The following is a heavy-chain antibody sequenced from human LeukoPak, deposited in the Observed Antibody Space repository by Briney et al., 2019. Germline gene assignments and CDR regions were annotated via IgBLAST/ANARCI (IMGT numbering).Heavy chain of an antibody. Sequence: GASVKVSCKTSGYTFTGFYIHWVRQATGQGLEWMGWMNPNSGNTGYAQKFQGRVTMTRNTSISTAYMELSSLRSEDTAVYYCARVDYDFWSGYYYGMDVWGQGTTVTVSS. J-gene: IGHJ6*02. V-gene: IGHV1-8*02. D-gene: IGHD3-3*01. CDR3: ARVDYDFWSGYYYGMDV. CDR1: GYTFTGFY. CDR2: MNPNSGNT.